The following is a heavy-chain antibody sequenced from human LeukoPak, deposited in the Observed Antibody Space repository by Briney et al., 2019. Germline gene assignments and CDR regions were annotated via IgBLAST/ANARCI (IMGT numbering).Heavy chain of an antibody. CDR2: ITSSSDSI. V-gene: IGHV3-48*02. D-gene: IGHD3-22*01. CDR3: SSESRY. Sequence: PGGSLRLSCAASGFTFSDYSMNWGRQAPGKGLEWVSWITSSSDSIYYADSVKGRFTISRDNAKNSLYLQMNSLRDEDTAVYYCSSESRYWGQGTLVIVSS. J-gene: IGHJ4*02. CDR1: GFTFSDYS.